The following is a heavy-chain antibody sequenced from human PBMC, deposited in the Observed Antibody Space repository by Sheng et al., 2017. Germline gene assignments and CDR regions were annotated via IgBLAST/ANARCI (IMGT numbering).Heavy chain of an antibody. Sequence: DQLVQSGVEVKKPGASVKVSCKASGYTFSNFYISWVRQAPGQGLEWMGWISAYNGETNYAQQFQGRVTMTTDTSTSTAFMELRSLRSDDTALYYCARVYSSSDPAYYYYYMDIWGQGT. J-gene: IGHJ6*03. CDR3: ARVYSSSDPAYYYYYMDI. CDR2: ISAYNGET. V-gene: IGHV1-18*01. CDR1: GYTFSNFY. D-gene: IGHD6-6*01.